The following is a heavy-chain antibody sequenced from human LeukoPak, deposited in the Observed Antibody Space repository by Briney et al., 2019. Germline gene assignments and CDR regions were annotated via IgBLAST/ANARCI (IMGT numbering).Heavy chain of an antibody. CDR2: INPSGGST. Sequence: GASVKVSCKASRYIFSDYTMHWVRQAPGQGLEWMGIINPSGGSTSYAQKFQGRVTMTRDTSTSTVYMELSSLRSEDTAVYYCARTAYDILTGYRLTYRFHTFNLGFDPWGQGTLVTVSS. D-gene: IGHD3-9*01. J-gene: IGHJ5*02. CDR1: RYIFSDYT. V-gene: IGHV1-46*01. CDR3: ARTAYDILTGYRLTYRFHTFNLGFDP.